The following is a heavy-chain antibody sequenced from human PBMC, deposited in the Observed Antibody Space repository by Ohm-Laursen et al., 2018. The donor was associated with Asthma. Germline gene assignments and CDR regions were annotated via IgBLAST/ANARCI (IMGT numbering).Heavy chain of an antibody. CDR3: ATEAWWRCDY. D-gene: IGHD2-15*01. CDR2: ISTASSFI. CDR1: GYTFSRYS. Sequence: SLRLSCSAFGYTFSRYSIHWVRQIPGKGLEWVASISTASSFIYYADSVRGRFTTPRDNARNSVYLQMNSLRAEDTALYYCATEAWWRCDYWGQGSLVTVSS. V-gene: IGHV3-21*01. J-gene: IGHJ4*02.